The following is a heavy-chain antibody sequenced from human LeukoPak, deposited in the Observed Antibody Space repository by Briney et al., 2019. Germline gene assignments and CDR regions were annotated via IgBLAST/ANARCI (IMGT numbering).Heavy chain of an antibody. CDR2: ISTYNDKK. J-gene: IGHJ4*02. CDR1: GYRFTTYG. D-gene: IGHD1-26*01. V-gene: IGHV1-18*01. CDR3: ARHSGSYAFDY. Sequence: ASVKVSCKASGYRFTTYGISWVRQAPGQGLEWMGWISTYNDKKDYAQKFQSRVTMTTDTSTTTAYMELGSLRSDDTAVYYCARHSGSYAFDYWGQGTLVTVSS.